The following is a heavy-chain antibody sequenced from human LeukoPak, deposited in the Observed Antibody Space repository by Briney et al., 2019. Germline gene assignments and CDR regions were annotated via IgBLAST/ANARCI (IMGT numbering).Heavy chain of an antibody. CDR2: ISYDGSNK. CDR3: AKDRLGGSYYLGAFDI. V-gene: IGHV3-30*18. J-gene: IGHJ3*02. CDR1: RFTFSGYG. Sequence: GGSLRLSCAASRFTFSGYGMHWVRQAPGKGLEWVAVISYDGSNKYYADSVKGRFTISRDNSKNTLYLQMNSLRAEDTAVYYCAKDRLGGSYYLGAFDIWGQGTMVTVSS. D-gene: IGHD1-26*01.